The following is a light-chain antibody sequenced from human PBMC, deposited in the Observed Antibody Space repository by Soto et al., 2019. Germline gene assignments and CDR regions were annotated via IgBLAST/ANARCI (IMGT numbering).Light chain of an antibody. V-gene: IGKV3-20*01. CDR1: QSVSSSY. CDR2: GAS. Sequence: VVTPSQATLSLSRVERSTFSSRARQSVSSSYLAWYHQKPAQAPRLLIYGASTRATGIPDRFSGSGSGTDFTLTISRLEPEDFAGYYCQQYASSLWTFGQGTKVDIK. CDR3: QQYASSLWT. J-gene: IGKJ1*01.